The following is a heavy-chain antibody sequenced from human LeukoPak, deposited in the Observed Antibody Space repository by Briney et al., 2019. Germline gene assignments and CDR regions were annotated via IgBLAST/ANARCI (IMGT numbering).Heavy chain of an antibody. CDR3: TPGFRF. CDR2: IYSGGST. D-gene: IGHD3-10*01. J-gene: IGHJ4*02. V-gene: IGHV3-66*01. Sequence: GGSLILSCAASGFTVSSNYMSWVRQAPGKGLEWVSVIYSGGSTYYADSVKGRFTISRDNSKNTLYLQMNSLKTEDTAVYYCTPGFRFWGQGTLVTVSS. CDR1: GFTVSSNY.